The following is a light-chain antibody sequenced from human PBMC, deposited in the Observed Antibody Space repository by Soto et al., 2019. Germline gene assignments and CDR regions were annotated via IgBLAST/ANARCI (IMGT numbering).Light chain of an antibody. Sequence: EVVLTQSPGTLSLSPGERATLSCRASQSVRSTYLAWYQQKPGQAPRLPIYDASSRATDIPDRFSGSGSGTDFTLTISRLEPEDFAVYYCQHYGNSLWTFGQGTKVDIK. J-gene: IGKJ1*01. V-gene: IGKV3-20*01. CDR1: QSVRSTY. CDR2: DAS. CDR3: QHYGNSLWT.